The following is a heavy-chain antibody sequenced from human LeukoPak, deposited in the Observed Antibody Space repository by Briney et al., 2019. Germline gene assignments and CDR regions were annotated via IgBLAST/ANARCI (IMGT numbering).Heavy chain of an antibody. J-gene: IGHJ4*02. CDR1: GFTFNNYG. D-gene: IGHD3-10*01. V-gene: IGHV3-33*01. CDR2: IWFDGSYT. CDR3: ARGLYYGSGSPIDY. Sequence: HPGGSLRLSCAASGFTFNNYGVHWVRQAPGKGLEWVAVIWFDGSYTYYADSVKGRFTISRDNSKNTLYLQMNSLRAEDTAVYYCARGLYYGSGSPIDYWGQETLVTVSS.